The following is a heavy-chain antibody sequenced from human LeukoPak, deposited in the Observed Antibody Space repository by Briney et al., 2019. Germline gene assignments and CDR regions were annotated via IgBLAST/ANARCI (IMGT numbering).Heavy chain of an antibody. J-gene: IGHJ4*02. CDR3: VTSSRGYSYGLYLDY. CDR2: ISAYNGNT. V-gene: IGHV1-18*01. Sequence: ASVKVSCKASGYTFTSYGISWVRQAPGQGLEWMGWISAYNGNTNYAQKLQGRVTMTTDTSTSTAYMELRSLRSDDTAVYYCVTSSRGYSYGLYLDYWGQGTLVTVSS. D-gene: IGHD5-18*01. CDR1: GYTFTSYG.